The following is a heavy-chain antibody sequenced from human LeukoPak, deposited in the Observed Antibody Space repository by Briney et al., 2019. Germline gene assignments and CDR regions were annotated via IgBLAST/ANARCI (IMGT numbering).Heavy chain of an antibody. CDR3: AREIGEYSRSLGEYFDY. CDR2: IWYDGTNK. CDR1: GFSFSSYA. D-gene: IGHD6-6*01. Sequence: GGSLRLSCAASGFSFSSYAMHWVRQAPGKGLEGVAVIWYDGTNKYYADSVTGRFTISRDNSKNTLNLQMNSLRADDTAIYYCAREIGEYSRSLGEYFDYWGQGALVTVSS. V-gene: IGHV3-33*01. J-gene: IGHJ4*02.